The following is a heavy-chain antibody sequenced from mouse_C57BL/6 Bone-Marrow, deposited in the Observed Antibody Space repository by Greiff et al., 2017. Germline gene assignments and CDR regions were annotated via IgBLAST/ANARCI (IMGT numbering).Heavy chain of an antibody. CDR1: GYTFTSYG. CDR2: IYPRSGNT. J-gene: IGHJ1*03. CDR3: ARGNYDYDGYVDV. D-gene: IGHD2-4*01. Sequence: VHLVESGAELARPGASVKLSCKASGYTFTSYGISWVKQRTGQGLEWIGEIYPRSGNTYYNEKFKGKATLTADKSSSTAYMELRSLTSEDSAVYFCARGNYDYDGYVDVWGTGTTVTVSS. V-gene: IGHV1-81*01.